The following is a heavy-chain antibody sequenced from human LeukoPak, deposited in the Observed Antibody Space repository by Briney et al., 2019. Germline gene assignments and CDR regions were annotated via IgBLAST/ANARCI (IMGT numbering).Heavy chain of an antibody. CDR2: IKQDGSEK. Sequence: PGGSLRLSRVTSGFTFSSYWMSWVRQAPGKGLEWVANIKQDGSEKYYVDSVKGRFTISRDNAKNSLYLQMNSLRAEDTAVYYCARDPPLITAAGSRYFQHWGQGTLVTVSS. CDR1: GFTFSSYW. CDR3: ARDPPLITAAGSRYFQH. J-gene: IGHJ1*01. D-gene: IGHD6-13*01. V-gene: IGHV3-7*01.